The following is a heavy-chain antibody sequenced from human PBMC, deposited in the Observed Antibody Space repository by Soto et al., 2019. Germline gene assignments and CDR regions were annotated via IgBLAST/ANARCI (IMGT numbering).Heavy chain of an antibody. J-gene: IGHJ3*02. CDR3: ARQIYYGSEFDI. CDR2: IYYSGST. V-gene: IGHV4-59*08. CDR1: GGYIGSYY. D-gene: IGHD3-10*01. Sequence: PSETLSLTCTVSGGYIGSYYWSWIRQPPGKGLEWIGYIYYSGSTNYNPSLKSRVTISVDTSKNQFSLKLSSVTAAVTAVYYCARQIYYGSEFDIWGQGTMVTVSS.